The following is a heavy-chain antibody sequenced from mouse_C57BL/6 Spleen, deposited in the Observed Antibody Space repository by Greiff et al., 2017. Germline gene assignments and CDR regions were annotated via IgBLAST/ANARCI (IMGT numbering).Heavy chain of an antibody. CDR2: IYPCSGIT. J-gene: IGHJ4*01. CDR1: GYSFPSYY. D-gene: IGHD3-1*01. CDR3: ARSGCLHYYALDY. V-gene: IGHV1-66*01. Sequence: QVHVQQSGPELVKPGASVKLSCKASGYSFPSYYIHWVKQRPGQGLEWIGCIYPCSGITKYNEKFKGQATLTADTSSSTAYMQRSSLTAEDSEFYCGARSGCLHYYALDYWGQGTSVTVSA.